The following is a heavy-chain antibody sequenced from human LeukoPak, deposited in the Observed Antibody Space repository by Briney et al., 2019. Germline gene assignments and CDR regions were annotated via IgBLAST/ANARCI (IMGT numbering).Heavy chain of an antibody. V-gene: IGHV1-46*01. D-gene: IGHD2-2*01. Sequence: ASVKVSCKASGYTFTSYYMHWVRQAPGQGLEWMGIINPSGGSTSYAQKFQGRVTMTRDMSTSTVYMELSSLRPEDTAVYYCARGEDIVVVPAARGGDYWGQGTLVTVSS. J-gene: IGHJ4*02. CDR1: GYTFTSYY. CDR2: INPSGGST. CDR3: ARGEDIVVVPAARGGDY.